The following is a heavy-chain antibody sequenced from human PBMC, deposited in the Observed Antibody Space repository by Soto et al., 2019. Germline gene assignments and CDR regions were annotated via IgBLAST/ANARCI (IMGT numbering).Heavy chain of an antibody. CDR3: AKDINSARDGYHYGADY. Sequence: QVHLVESGGGVVQPGRSLRLSCAASGFTFSTYGIHWVRQAPGEGLEWVAIISYDGSDKWYVDSVKGRFTVSRDNSKNTLYLHMTSLRPEDTAIYYCAKDINSARDGYHYGADYWGQGTLVTVSS. D-gene: IGHD5-18*01. CDR1: GFTFSTYG. V-gene: IGHV3-30*18. CDR2: ISYDGSDK. J-gene: IGHJ4*02.